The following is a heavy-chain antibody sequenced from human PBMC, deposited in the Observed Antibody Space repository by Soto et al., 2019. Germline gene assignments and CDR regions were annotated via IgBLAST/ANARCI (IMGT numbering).Heavy chain of an antibody. Sequence: QVQLQESGPGLVKPSQTLSLTCTVSGDSISSGGYYWSWIRQHPGKGLEWIGYIYYSGTTYYNPSLESRVSISADTSENQFSLKVKSVTVADTAVYYCARTYYTGDSGPYDYWGQGTLVTVSS. CDR2: IYYSGTT. J-gene: IGHJ4*02. V-gene: IGHV4-31*03. CDR3: ARTYYTGDSGPYDY. D-gene: IGHD1-26*01. CDR1: GDSISSGGYY.